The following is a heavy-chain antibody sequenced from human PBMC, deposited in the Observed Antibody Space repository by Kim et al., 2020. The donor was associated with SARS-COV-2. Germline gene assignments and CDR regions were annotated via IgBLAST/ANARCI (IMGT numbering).Heavy chain of an antibody. J-gene: IGHJ4*02. CDR2: ISYDGSNK. V-gene: IGHV3-30*18. CDR3: AKYPFDSSGWYWGDY. CDR1: GFTFSSYG. Sequence: GGSLRLSCAASGFTFSSYGMHWVRQAPGKGLEWVAVISYDGSNKYYADSVKGRFTISRDNSKNTLYLQMNSLRAEDTTVYYCAKYPFDSSGWYWGDYWGQGTLVTVSS. D-gene: IGHD6-19*01.